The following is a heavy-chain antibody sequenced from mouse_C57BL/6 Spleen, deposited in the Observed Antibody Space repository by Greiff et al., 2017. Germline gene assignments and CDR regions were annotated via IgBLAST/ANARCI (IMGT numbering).Heavy chain of an antibody. J-gene: IGHJ4*01. CDR3: ARYGSSYDAMDY. CDR1: GFTFSDYY. CDR2: INYDGSST. V-gene: IGHV5-16*01. Sequence: EVQRVESEGGLVQPGSSMKLSCTASGFTFSDYYMAWVRQVPEKGLEWVANINYDGSSTYYLDSLKSRFIISRDNAKNILYLQMSSLKSEDTATYYCARYGSSYDAMDYWGQGTSVTVSS. D-gene: IGHD1-1*01.